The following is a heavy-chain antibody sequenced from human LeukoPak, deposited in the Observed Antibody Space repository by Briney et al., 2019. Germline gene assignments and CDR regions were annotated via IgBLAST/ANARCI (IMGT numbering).Heavy chain of an antibody. J-gene: IGHJ4*02. CDR2: TYNGGST. Sequence: SETLSLTCSVSGGSVSSSIYHWFWIRQPPGKGLEWIGFTYNGGSTYYNPSLKSRVTISVDMAKNQFSLKVMSVTAADTAVYYCVRGHGGYWGQGTLVTVSS. V-gene: IGHV4-61*01. CDR1: GGSVSSSIYH. CDR3: VRGHGGY.